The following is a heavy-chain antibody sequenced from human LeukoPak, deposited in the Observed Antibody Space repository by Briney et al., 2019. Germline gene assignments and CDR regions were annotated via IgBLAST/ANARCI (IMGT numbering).Heavy chain of an antibody. V-gene: IGHV3-30-3*01. D-gene: IGHD3-9*01. Sequence: GGSLRLSCAASGFTFSSYAMHWVRQAPGKGLEWVAVISYDGSNKYYADSVRGRFTISRDNSKNTLYLQMNSLRSDDTAVYYCARDAHFDWLALSGGWFDPWGQGTLVTVSS. CDR2: ISYDGSNK. CDR1: GFTFSSYA. CDR3: ARDAHFDWLALSGGWFDP. J-gene: IGHJ5*02.